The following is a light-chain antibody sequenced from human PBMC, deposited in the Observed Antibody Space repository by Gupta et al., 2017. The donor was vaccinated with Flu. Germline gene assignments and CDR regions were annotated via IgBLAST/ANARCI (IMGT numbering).Light chain of an antibody. Sequence: NCMSSQPILYDSKGNSDLAWYQQKPGQPPKVLINWTSTRESGVPDRFSGSGSGTDFILTINSLQAEDVAVYYCQQYYSVPFTFGQGTKVEIK. CDR2: WTS. CDR1: QPILYDSKGNSD. CDR3: QQYYSVPFT. V-gene: IGKV4-1*01. J-gene: IGKJ2*01.